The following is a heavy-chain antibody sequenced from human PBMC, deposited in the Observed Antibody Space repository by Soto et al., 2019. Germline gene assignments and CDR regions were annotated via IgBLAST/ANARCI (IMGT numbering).Heavy chain of an antibody. CDR1: GGTFSSYA. Sequence: SVKVSCKASGGTFSSYAISWVRQAPGQGLEWMGGVIPIFGTGNYAQKFQGRVTITADESTSTAYMELSSLRSEDTAVYYCARVDIVVVPGAIRWFDPWGQGXLVTVYS. D-gene: IGHD2-2*02. CDR2: VIPIFGTG. J-gene: IGHJ5*02. V-gene: IGHV1-69*13. CDR3: ARVDIVVVPGAIRWFDP.